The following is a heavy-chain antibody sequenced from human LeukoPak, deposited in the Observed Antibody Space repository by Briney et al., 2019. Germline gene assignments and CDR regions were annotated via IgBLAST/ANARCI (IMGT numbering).Heavy chain of an antibody. CDR3: ARSAGSRDGYNWNYYYGMDV. Sequence: ASVKVSCKASGGTFSSYAISWVRQAPGQGLEWMGRIIPILGIANYAQKFQGRVTITADKSTSTAYMELSSLRSEDTAVYYCARSAGSRDGYNWNYYYGMDVWGQGTTVTVSS. D-gene: IGHD5-24*01. CDR2: IIPILGIA. V-gene: IGHV1-69*04. CDR1: GGTFSSYA. J-gene: IGHJ6*02.